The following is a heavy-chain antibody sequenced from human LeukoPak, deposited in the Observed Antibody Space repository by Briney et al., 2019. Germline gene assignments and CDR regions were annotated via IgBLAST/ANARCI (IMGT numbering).Heavy chain of an antibody. CDR1: GFTFGDYA. CDR2: IRSKAYGGTT. D-gene: IGHD3-10*01. Sequence: PGGSLRLSCTASGFTFGDYAMSWFRQAPGKGLEWVGFIRSKAYGGTTEYAASVKGRFTISRDNAKNSLYLQMNSLRAEDTAVYYCARHGSGSSWGQGTLVTVSS. J-gene: IGHJ5*02. CDR3: ARHGSGSS. V-gene: IGHV3-49*03.